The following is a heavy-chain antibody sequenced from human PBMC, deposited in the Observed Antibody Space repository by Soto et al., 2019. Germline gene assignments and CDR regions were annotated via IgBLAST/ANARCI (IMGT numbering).Heavy chain of an antibody. D-gene: IGHD3-10*01. CDR2: LDGAGGST. V-gene: IGHV3-23*01. CDR1: GFTFSDYA. J-gene: IGHJ6*02. CDR3: AAPRDEYGSGVSWFTYGMDI. Sequence: GGSLRLSCLASGFTFSDYAMTWVRHVPGRGLEWVASLDGAGGSTYYADSVRGRFTTSRDNSQNTLFLQMKRLTVDDTAIYYCAAPRDEYGSGVSWFTYGMDIWRQGTTVTVSS.